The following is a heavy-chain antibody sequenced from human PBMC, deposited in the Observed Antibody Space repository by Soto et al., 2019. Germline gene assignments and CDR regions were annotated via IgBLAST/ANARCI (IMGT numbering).Heavy chain of an antibody. D-gene: IGHD3-9*01. J-gene: IGHJ6*02. V-gene: IGHV1-69*01. Sequence: QVQLVXXXXEXXXPGSSVKVSCKASGGTFSSYAXXXXXXXXXQGLEWMGGIIPIFGTANYAQKFQGRVTXXXXXXXXXXXXXXXXXXXXXXXVYYCASDILDTLTTYYYYGMDVWGQGTTVTVSX. CDR1: GGTFSSYA. CDR2: IIPIFGTA. CDR3: ASDILDTLTTYYYYGMDV.